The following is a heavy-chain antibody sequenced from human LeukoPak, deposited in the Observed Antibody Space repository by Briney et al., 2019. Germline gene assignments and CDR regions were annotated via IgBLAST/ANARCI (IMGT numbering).Heavy chain of an antibody. CDR2: ISAYNGNT. CDR1: GYTFTSYG. CDR3: ARVKRYFDWLLNYYMDV. Sequence: ASVKVSCKASGYTFTSYGISWVRQAPGHRLEWLGWISAYNGNTNYAQKLQDRVTMTTDTSTSTAYMELRSLRSDDTAVYYCARVKRYFDWLLNYYMDVWGKGTTVTVSS. V-gene: IGHV1-18*01. J-gene: IGHJ6*03. D-gene: IGHD3-9*01.